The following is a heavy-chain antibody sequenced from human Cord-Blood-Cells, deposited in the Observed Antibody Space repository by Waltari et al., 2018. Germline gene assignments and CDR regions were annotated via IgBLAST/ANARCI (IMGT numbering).Heavy chain of an antibody. V-gene: IGHV1-2*06. J-gene: IGHJ3*02. CDR2: SNPNRGGT. D-gene: IGHD4-4*01. CDR1: GYTFTGYY. Sequence: QVQLVQSGAEVKKPGASVKVSCKASGYTFTGYYMHWVRQAPGQGLEWMGRSNPNRGGTNYAQKFQGRVTMTRDTSISTAYMELSRLRSDDTAVYYCARALTVTTAFDIWGQGTMVTVSS. CDR3: ARALTVTTAFDI.